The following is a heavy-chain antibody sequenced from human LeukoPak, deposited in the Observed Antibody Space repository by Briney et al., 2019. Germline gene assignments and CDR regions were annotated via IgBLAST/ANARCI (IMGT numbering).Heavy chain of an antibody. D-gene: IGHD5-18*01. CDR2: IYSGGST. J-gene: IGHJ4*02. CDR3: ARGSLRYGYAFDY. CDR1: GFTVSSNY. Sequence: GGSLRLSCAASGFTVSSNYMSWVRQAPGKGLEWVSVIYSGGSTYYADSVKGRFTISRDNSKNTLYLQMNSLRAEDTAVYYCARGSLRYGYAFDYWGQGTLVTVSS. V-gene: IGHV3-66*01.